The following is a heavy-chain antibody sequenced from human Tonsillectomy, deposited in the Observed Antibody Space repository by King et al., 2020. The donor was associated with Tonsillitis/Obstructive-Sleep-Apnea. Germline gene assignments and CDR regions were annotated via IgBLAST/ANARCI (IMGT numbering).Heavy chain of an antibody. V-gene: IGHV1-46*01. J-gene: IGHJ4*02. CDR3: ARSVVIKSPRDY. CDR1: GYIFTSYY. D-gene: IGHD3-22*01. CDR2: IHPSEGSA. Sequence: VQLVESGSEVKKPGASVKISCMSSGYIFTSYYVHWVRQAPGQGLEWMAIIHPSEGSASYAQKFQGRVTVTRDTSTSTVYMELSSLRSDDTAVYYCARSVVIKSPRDYWGQGTLLTVSS.